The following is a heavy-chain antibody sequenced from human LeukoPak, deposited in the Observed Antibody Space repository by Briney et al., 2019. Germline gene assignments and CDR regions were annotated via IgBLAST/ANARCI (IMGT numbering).Heavy chain of an antibody. Sequence: ASVKVSCKASGYTFTSYDINWVRQATGQGLEWMGWMNPNSGNTGYAQKFQGRVTMTRNTSVSTAYMELSSLRSEDTAVYYCARVSDGTSTMIDLGGGDYWGQGTLVTVSS. CDR2: MNPNSGNT. V-gene: IGHV1-8*01. CDR1: GYTFTSYD. J-gene: IGHJ4*02. CDR3: ARVSDGTSTMIDLGGGDY. D-gene: IGHD3-22*01.